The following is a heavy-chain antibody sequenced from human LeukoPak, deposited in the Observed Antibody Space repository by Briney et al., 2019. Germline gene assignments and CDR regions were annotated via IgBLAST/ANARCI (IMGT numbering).Heavy chain of an antibody. J-gene: IGHJ4*02. V-gene: IGHV4-59*01. CDR3: ASVRDPYSSSWYFFDY. CDR1: GGSISSYY. Sequence: TSETLSLTCTVSGGSISSYYWSWIRQPPGKGLEWIGYIYYSGSTNYNPSLKSRVTISVDTSKNQFSLKLSSVTAADTAVYYCASVRDPYSSSWYFFDYWGQGTLVTVSS. CDR2: IYYSGST. D-gene: IGHD6-13*01.